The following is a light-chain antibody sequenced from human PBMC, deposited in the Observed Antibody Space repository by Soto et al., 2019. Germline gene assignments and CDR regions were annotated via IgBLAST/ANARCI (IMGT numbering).Light chain of an antibody. Sequence: QSVLTQPASVSGSPGQSITISCTGTSSDVGGYNYVSWYQQHPGKAPKLMIYEVGNRPSGVSNRFSGSKSGNTASLTISGLQAEDEADYYCSSYTSSSTLLFGGGTQLTVL. CDR1: SSDVGGYNY. CDR3: SSYTSSSTLL. J-gene: IGLJ2*01. CDR2: EVG. V-gene: IGLV2-14*01.